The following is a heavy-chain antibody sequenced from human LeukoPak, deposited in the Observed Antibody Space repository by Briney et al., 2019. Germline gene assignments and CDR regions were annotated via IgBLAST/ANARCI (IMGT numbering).Heavy chain of an antibody. CDR3: TRETSSRYFDY. Sequence: GASVKVSCKASGYTLTSYDINWVRQATGQGLEWMGWMNPNSGRTGYAQNFQGRITITRNTSISTAYTELSSLGSEDTAVYYCTRETSSRYFDYWGQGTLVTVSS. V-gene: IGHV1-8*01. CDR2: MNPNSGRT. CDR1: GYTLTSYD. J-gene: IGHJ4*02.